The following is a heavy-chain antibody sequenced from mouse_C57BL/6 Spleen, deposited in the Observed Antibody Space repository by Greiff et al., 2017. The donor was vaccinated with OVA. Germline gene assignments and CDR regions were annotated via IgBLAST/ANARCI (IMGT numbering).Heavy chain of an antibody. J-gene: IGHJ4*01. V-gene: IGHV1-69*01. D-gene: IGHD2-5*01. CDR3: ARRYSSYAMDY. CDR1: GYTFTSYW. CDR2: IDPSDSYT. Sequence: VQLQQSGAELVMPGASVKLSCKASGYTFTSYWMHWVKQRPGQGLEWIGEIDPSDSYTNYNQKFKGKSTLTVDKSSSTAYMQLSSLTSEDSAVYYCARRYSSYAMDYWGQGTSVTVSS.